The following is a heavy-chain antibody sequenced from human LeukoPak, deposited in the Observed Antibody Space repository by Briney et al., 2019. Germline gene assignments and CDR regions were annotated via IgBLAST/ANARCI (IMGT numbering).Heavy chain of an antibody. Sequence: GGSLRLSCAASGFTVSSNYMSWVRQAPGKGLEWVSVIYSGDNTHYADSVKGRFTISRDNSKNTLYLQMNSLRAEDTAVYYCAKDQASMIVVVMGIDYWGQGTLVTVSS. CDR3: AKDQASMIVVVMGIDY. J-gene: IGHJ4*02. CDR1: GFTVSSNY. V-gene: IGHV3-53*05. CDR2: IYSGDNT. D-gene: IGHD3-22*01.